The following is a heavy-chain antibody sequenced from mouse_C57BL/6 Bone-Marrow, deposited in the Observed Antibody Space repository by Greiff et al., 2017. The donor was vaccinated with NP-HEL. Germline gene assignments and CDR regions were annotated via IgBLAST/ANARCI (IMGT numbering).Heavy chain of an antibody. J-gene: IGHJ1*03. CDR1: GYAFSSSW. D-gene: IGHD1-1*01. V-gene: IGHV1-82*01. Sequence: QVQLQQSGPELVKPGASVKISCKASGYAFSSSWMNWVKQRPGKGLEWIGRIYPGDGDTNYNGKFKGKATLTADKSSSTAYMQLSSLTSEDSAVYFCARNSITTVVARYFDVWGTGTTVTVSS. CDR2: IYPGDGDT. CDR3: ARNSITTVVARYFDV.